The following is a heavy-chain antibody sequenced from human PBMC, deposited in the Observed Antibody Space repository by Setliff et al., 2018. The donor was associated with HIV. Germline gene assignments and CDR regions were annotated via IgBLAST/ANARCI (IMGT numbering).Heavy chain of an antibody. V-gene: IGHV4-39*01. CDR1: VGSISSSTYY. CDR2: IYHSGFT. Sequence: PSETLSLTCSVSVGSISSSTYYWGWIRQPPGQGLEWIGSIYHSGFTYHNPSLKSRITLSVDTSKNQFSLKLSSVTAADTAVYYCAFSKQMATMAFDYWGQGARVTVSS. CDR3: AFSKQMATMAFDY. J-gene: IGHJ4*02. D-gene: IGHD5-12*01.